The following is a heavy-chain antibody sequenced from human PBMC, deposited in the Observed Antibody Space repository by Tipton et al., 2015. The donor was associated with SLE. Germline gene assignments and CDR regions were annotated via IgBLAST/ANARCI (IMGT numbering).Heavy chain of an antibody. Sequence: GSLRLSCAASGITVSSSSMIWVRQAPGKGLEWVSIIYGRGDTYYADSVKGRFTISRDISENTLFPQMNSLRTEDTATYYCARAKYSATWSGDYWGQGTLVTVSS. CDR1: GITVSSSS. J-gene: IGHJ4*02. CDR3: ARAKYSATWSGDY. V-gene: IGHV3-53*05. CDR2: IYGRGDT. D-gene: IGHD5-18*01.